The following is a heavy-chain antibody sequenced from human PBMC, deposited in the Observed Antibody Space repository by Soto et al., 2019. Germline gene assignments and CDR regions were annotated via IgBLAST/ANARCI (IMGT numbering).Heavy chain of an antibody. D-gene: IGHD2-15*01. J-gene: IGHJ4*02. Sequence: SDTLSLTCPLSCCSVRSGSSYWIWIRQPPGKGLEWIGYIYSRGTTNYNPSLKSRVTMSADTSKNQFSLKLNSVTAADTAVYYCASSSGARYYDYWGQGTLVTVS. CDR2: IYSRGTT. V-gene: IGHV4-61*01. CDR3: ASSSGARYYDY. CDR1: CCSVRSGSSY.